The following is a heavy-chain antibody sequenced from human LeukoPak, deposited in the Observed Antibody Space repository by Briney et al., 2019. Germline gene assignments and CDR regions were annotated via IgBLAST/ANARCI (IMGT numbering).Heavy chain of an antibody. D-gene: IGHD5-24*01. CDR3: AGRGDGNLYYFDH. Sequence: PGGSLRLSCAASGFSINRYWMSWVRQAPGKGLEWVANIKQDGGEKYYVDSVKGRFTISRDNAKNSLYLQMNSLRPEDTAVYYCAGRGDGNLYYFDHWGQGTLVTASS. CDR2: IKQDGGEK. V-gene: IGHV3-7*04. J-gene: IGHJ4*02. CDR1: GFSINRYW.